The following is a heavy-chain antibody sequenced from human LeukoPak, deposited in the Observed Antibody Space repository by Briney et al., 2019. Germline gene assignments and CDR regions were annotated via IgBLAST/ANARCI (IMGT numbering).Heavy chain of an antibody. CDR3: ARGYCSSISCQPLDY. CDR2: INHSGST. CDR1: GGSFSGYY. Sequence: SETLSLTCAVYGGSFSGYYWSWIRQPPGKGLEWIGEINHSGSTNYNPSLKSRVTISVDTSKNQFSLKLSSVTAADTAVYYCARGYCSSISCQPLDYWGQGTLVTVSS. V-gene: IGHV4-34*01. J-gene: IGHJ4*02. D-gene: IGHD2-2*01.